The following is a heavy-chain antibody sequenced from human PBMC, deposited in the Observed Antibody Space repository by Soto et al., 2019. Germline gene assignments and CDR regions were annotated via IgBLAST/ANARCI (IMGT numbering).Heavy chain of an antibody. J-gene: IGHJ6*02. CDR3: ARDIGATAYYYGMDV. D-gene: IGHD5-12*01. CDR2: IYYSGTT. CDR1: GGSINSGGYY. Sequence: QVQLQESGPGLVKPSQTVSLTCTVSGGSINSGGYYWTWIRQRPGKGLEWIGYIYYSGTTYYTPSLQSRLTISLDTSKNQFSLKLSSVTAADKAVYYCARDIGATAYYYGMDVWGQGTTVTVSS. V-gene: IGHV4-31*03.